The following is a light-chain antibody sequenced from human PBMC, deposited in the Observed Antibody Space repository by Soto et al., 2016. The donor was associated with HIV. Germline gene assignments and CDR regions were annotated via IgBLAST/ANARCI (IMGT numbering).Light chain of an antibody. CDR3: QNSRRTPRVFV. J-gene: IGKJ3*01. CDR2: GAS. Sequence: DIQMTQSPSTLSASVGDTVTLSCRATQGFGVYVAWYQQKPGKAPKLLFNGASTLQSGVPSRFTASGSGTVFTLRINNLQPDDFATYYCQNSRRTPRVFVFGPGTKVD. CDR1: QGFGVY. V-gene: IGKV1-9*01.